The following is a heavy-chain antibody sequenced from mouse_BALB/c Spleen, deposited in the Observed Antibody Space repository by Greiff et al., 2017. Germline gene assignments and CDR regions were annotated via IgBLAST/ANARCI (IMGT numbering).Heavy chain of an antibody. CDR3: ATYYRSLLTAD. V-gene: IGHV14-3*02. J-gene: IGHJ3*01. Sequence: EVMLVESGAELVKPGASVKLSCTASGFNIKDTYMHWVKQRPEQGLEWIGRIDPANGNTKYDPKFQGKATITADTSSNTAYLQLSSLTSEDTAVYYCATYYRSLLTADWGQGTLVTVSA. CDR2: IDPANGNT. CDR1: GFNIKDTY. D-gene: IGHD2-10*01.